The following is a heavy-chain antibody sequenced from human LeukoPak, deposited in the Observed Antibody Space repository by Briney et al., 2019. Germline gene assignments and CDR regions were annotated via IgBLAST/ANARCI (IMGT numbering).Heavy chain of an antibody. V-gene: IGHV3-33*01. J-gene: IGHJ4*02. D-gene: IGHD5-24*01. CDR2: IWYDGSNK. CDR3: ARVARRDGYKPPDY. CDR1: GSTFSSYG. Sequence: GGSLRLSCAASGSTFSSYGMHWVRQAPGKGLEWVAVIWYDGSNKYYADSVKGRFTISRDNSKNTLYLQMNSLRAEDTAVYYCARVARRDGYKPPDYWGQGTLVTVSS.